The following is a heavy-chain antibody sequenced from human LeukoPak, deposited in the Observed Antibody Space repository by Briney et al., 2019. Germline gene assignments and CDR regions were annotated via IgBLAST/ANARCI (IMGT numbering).Heavy chain of an antibody. CDR1: GFTFNSYS. J-gene: IGHJ2*01. Sequence: KSGGSLRLSCAASGFTFNSYSMNGVRQAPGKGLEGGSSISSRKTYIYYPVSVKGRLTIPRVNAKNLLFFQMNRLRAGDTNVYYCARDKGTEVLLPRGDWYFDLWGRGTLVTVSS. CDR3: ARDKGTEVLLPRGDWYFDL. CDR2: ISSRKTYI. D-gene: IGHD1-1*01. V-gene: IGHV3-21*06.